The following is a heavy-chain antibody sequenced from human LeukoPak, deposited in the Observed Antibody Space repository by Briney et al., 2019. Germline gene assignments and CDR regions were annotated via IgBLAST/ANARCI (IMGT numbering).Heavy chain of an antibody. J-gene: IGHJ5*02. V-gene: IGHV3-21*01. CDR3: ARDARDSNGYYDWFDP. CDR1: GFTFSSYS. CDR2: ISSSSSYI. D-gene: IGHD3-22*01. Sequence: GGSLRLSCAASGFTFSSYSMNWVRQAPGKGLEWVSSISSSSSYIYYADSVKGRFTISRDNAKNSLYLQMNSLRAEDTAVYYCARDARDSNGYYDWFDPWGQGTLVTVSS.